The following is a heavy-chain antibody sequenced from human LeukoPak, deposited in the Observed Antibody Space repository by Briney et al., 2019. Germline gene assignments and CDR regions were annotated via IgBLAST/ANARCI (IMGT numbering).Heavy chain of an antibody. CDR1: GYTFTGYY. CDR2: INPNSGGT. Sequence: ASVKVSCKASGYTFTGYYMHWVRQAPGQGLEWMGWINPNSGGTNYAQKFQGRVTMTRDTSISTAYMELSRLRSDDTVVYYCARVPPAIAAAGSWYFDYWGQGTLVTVSS. V-gene: IGHV1-2*02. CDR3: ARVPPAIAAAGSWYFDY. J-gene: IGHJ4*02. D-gene: IGHD6-13*01.